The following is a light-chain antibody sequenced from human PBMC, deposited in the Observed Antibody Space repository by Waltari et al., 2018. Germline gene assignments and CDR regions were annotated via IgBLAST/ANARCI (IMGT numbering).Light chain of an antibody. J-gene: IGKJ1*01. CDR2: GAS. V-gene: IGKV3-20*01. CDR1: QSVSRF. Sequence: EIVLTQSPGTLSFSPGERATLSCRASQSVSRFLAWYQQKPGQAPRLLISGASSRATGIPDRFSGSGSGTDFSLTISRLEPEDFAVYYCQKYDRLPATFGQGTKVEIK. CDR3: QKYDRLPAT.